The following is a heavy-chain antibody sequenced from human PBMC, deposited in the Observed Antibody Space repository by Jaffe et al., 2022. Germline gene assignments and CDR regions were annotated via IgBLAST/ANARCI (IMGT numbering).Heavy chain of an antibody. D-gene: IGHD3-10*01. CDR3: SRGGYGSGTWRLASDI. V-gene: IGHV3-49*04. CDR1: GGFIFGDYA. J-gene: IGHJ3*02. CDR2: IRRNDDGGTT. Sequence: EVQVGESGGELVQPGRSLRLSCTLSGGFIFGDYAVIWVRQAPGKGLEWVGLIRRNDDGGTTEYAASVKGRFTIFRDDFKSIAYLQMNSLKTDDTAMYYCSRGGYGSGTWRLASDIWDQGTMVTVSS.